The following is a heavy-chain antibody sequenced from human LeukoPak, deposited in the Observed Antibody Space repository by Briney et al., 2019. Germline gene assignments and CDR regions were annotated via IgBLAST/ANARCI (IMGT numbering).Heavy chain of an antibody. D-gene: IGHD6-19*01. J-gene: IGHJ4*02. Sequence: GGSLRLSCAASGFTFSSYGMHWVRQAPRKGLLRVAFIRYDGSNKYYADSVKGRFTISRDNSKNTLYLQMNSLRAEDTAVYYCAKDIWGIAVAEPFDYWGQGTLVTVSS. V-gene: IGHV3-30*02. CDR1: GFTFSSYG. CDR2: IRYDGSNK. CDR3: AKDIWGIAVAEPFDY.